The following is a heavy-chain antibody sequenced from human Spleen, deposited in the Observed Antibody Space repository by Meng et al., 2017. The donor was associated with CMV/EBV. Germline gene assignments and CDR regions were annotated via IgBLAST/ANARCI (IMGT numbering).Heavy chain of an antibody. D-gene: IGHD2-2*02. CDR3: ARGSDTAQGY. CDR2: IDNDGSSI. Sequence: GESLKISCAASGFTFRSYWMHWVRQVPGKGLVWVSRIDNDGSSITYGDSVKGRFTISRDNAKNTRYLQMNSLRAEDTAVYYCARGSDTAQGYWGQGTLVTVSS. CDR1: GFTFRSYW. J-gene: IGHJ4*02. V-gene: IGHV3-74*01.